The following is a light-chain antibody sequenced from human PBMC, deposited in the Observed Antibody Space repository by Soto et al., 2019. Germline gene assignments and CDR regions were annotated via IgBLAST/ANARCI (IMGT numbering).Light chain of an antibody. Sequence: TRSPATLSLSPGERATLSCRASQSVSSYLAWYQQKPGKPPKLLIYDASSLESGVPSRFSGSGSGTDFSLTITSLQPDDFATYYCQHYNSYSEAFGQGTKVDI. J-gene: IGKJ1*01. CDR1: QSVSSY. CDR3: QHYNSYSEA. V-gene: IGKV1-5*01. CDR2: DAS.